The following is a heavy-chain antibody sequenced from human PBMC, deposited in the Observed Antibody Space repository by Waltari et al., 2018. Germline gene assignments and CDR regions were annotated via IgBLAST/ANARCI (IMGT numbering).Heavy chain of an antibody. V-gene: IGHV4-34*01. D-gene: IGHD6-13*01. CDR2: INHSGST. CDR3: ARVPPGSSWYLAPPDY. J-gene: IGHJ4*02. CDR1: GGSFSGYY. Sequence: QVQLQQWGAGLLKPSATLSLTCAVYGGSFSGYYWIWIRQPPGKGLEWIGEINHSGSTNYNPSLKSRVTISVDTSKNQFSLKLSSVTAADTAVYYCARVPPGSSWYLAPPDYWGQGTLVTVSS.